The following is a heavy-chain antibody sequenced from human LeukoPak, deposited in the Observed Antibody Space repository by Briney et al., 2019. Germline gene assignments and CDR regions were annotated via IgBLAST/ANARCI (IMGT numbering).Heavy chain of an antibody. CDR1: GFTFSIYS. J-gene: IGHJ4*02. Sequence: GGSLRLSCAASGFTFSIYSMNWVRQAPGKGLEWLSSITSSSNYIYYADSVKGRFTISRDNVQNSMYLQMNSLRAEDTAMYYCARDRGYFDNWGQGTLVTVSS. V-gene: IGHV3-21*01. CDR2: ITSSSNYI. CDR3: ARDRGYFDN.